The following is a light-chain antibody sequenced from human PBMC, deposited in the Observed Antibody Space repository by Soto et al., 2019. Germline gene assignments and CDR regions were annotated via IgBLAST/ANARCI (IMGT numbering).Light chain of an antibody. V-gene: IGLV2-14*01. Sequence: QSLLTQPASVSGSPGQSITVSCTGTSSDIGVYNYVSWYQQHPGKAPKLIISEVSNRPSGVSNRFSGSKSGNTASLTISGLQAEDEADYSCSSYSTSTTPFVFGTGTKLTVL. CDR2: EVS. CDR3: SSYSTSTTPFV. J-gene: IGLJ1*01. CDR1: SSDIGVYNY.